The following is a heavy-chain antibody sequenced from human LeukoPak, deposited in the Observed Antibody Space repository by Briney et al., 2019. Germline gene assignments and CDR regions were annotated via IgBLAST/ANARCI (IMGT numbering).Heavy chain of an antibody. CDR3: ARGGAARPDY. D-gene: IGHD6-6*01. CDR2: ISGSGGST. V-gene: IGHV3-23*01. J-gene: IGHJ4*02. Sequence: GGSLRLSCAASGFTFSSYGMSWVRQAPGKGLEWVSAISGSGGSTYYADSVKGRFTISRDNSKNTLYLQMNSLRAEDTAVYYCARGGAARPDYWGQGTLVTVIS. CDR1: GFTFSSYG.